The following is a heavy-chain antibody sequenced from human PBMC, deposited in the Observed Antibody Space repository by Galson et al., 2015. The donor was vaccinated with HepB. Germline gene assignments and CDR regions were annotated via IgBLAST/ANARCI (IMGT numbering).Heavy chain of an antibody. J-gene: IGHJ5*02. Sequence: SLRLSCAASGFTFSSYWMHWVRQAPGKGLVWVSRINSDGSSTSYADSVKGRFTISRDNAKNTLYLQMNSLRAEDTAVYYCARDRSGAGGGWFRPSGPRTLVTASS. D-gene: IGHD1-26*01. CDR1: GFTFSSYW. CDR3: ARDRSGAGGGWFRP. CDR2: INSDGSST. V-gene: IGHV3-74*01.